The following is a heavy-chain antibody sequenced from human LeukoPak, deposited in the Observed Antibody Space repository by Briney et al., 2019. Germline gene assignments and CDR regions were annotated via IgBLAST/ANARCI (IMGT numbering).Heavy chain of an antibody. CDR3: ATEYYYDSSGSGFDY. CDR1: GYTLTELS. Sequence: ASVKVSCKVSGYTLTELSLHWVRQAPGRGLEWMGGFDTEHGETIYAQNFQGRVTMTEDTSTDTAYMELSSLRSEDTAFYYCATEYYYDSSGSGFDYWGQGTLVTVSS. J-gene: IGHJ4*02. CDR2: FDTEHGET. D-gene: IGHD3-22*01. V-gene: IGHV1-24*01.